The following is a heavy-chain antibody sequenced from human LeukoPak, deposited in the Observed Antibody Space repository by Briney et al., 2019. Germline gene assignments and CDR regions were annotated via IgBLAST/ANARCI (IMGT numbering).Heavy chain of an antibody. CDR3: AQEEAAVAHFEN. CDR2: ISGVGDST. D-gene: IGHD2-15*01. CDR1: GFPFSSYS. Sequence: GGSLRLSCTASGFPFSSYSMVWVRQAAGKGLEWIAIISGVGDSTYADSVQGRFTVSRDNSKNTVYLQLNSLRGEDTAVYYCAQEEAAVAHFENWGQGTLVTVSS. V-gene: IGHV3-23*01. J-gene: IGHJ4*02.